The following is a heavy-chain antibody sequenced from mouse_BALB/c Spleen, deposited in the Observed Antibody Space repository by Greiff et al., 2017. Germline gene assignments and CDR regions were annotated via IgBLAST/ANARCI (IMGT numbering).Heavy chain of an antibody. J-gene: IGHJ3*01. D-gene: IGHD3-1*01. CDR2: ISDGGSYT. Sequence: EVQGVESGGGLVKPGGSLKLSCAASGFTFSDYYMYWVRQTPEKRLEWVATISDGGSYTYYPDSVKGRFTISRDNAKNNLYLQMSSLKSEDTAMYYCARDHSSGPAWFAYWGQGTLVTVSA. CDR3: ARDHSSGPAWFAY. CDR1: GFTFSDYY. V-gene: IGHV5-4*02.